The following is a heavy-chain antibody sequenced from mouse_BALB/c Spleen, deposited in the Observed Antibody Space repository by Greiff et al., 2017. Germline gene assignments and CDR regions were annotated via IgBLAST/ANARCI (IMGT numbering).Heavy chain of an antibody. CDR3: AREGVYYGSSSLFDY. CDR2: IFPGSGNT. V-gene: IGHV1-66*01. Sequence: QVQLQQSGPELVKPGASVKISCKASGYSFTSYYIHWVKQRPGQGLERIGWIFPGSGNTKYNEKFKGKATLTADTSSSTAYMQLSSLTSEDSAVYFCAREGVYYGSSSLFDYWGQGTTLTVSS. J-gene: IGHJ2*01. D-gene: IGHD1-1*01. CDR1: GYSFTSYY.